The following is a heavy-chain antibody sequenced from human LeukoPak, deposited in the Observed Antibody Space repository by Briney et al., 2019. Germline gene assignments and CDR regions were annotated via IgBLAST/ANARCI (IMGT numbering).Heavy chain of an antibody. CDR2: IKEDGSEK. CDR1: GFTFASSW. V-gene: IGHV3-7*01. CDR3: AREPGIGYAFDI. D-gene: IGHD3-10*01. J-gene: IGHJ3*02. Sequence: GGSLRLSCVVSGFTFASSWMTWVRQAPGKGLEWVANIKEDGSEKHYVDSVKGRFTISRDNAKNSLYLQMNSLRAEDTAVYYCAREPGIGYAFDIWGQGTKVTVSS.